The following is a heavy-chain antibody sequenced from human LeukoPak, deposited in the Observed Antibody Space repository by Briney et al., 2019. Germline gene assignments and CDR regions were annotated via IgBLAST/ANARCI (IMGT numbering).Heavy chain of an antibody. Sequence: ASVKVSCKASGGTFSSYAISWVRQAPGQGLEWMGGIIPIFGTANYAQKFQGRVTITADESTSTAYMELRSLRPDDTAVYYCARRSAAKDAFDIWGQGTMVTVSS. D-gene: IGHD6-25*01. CDR1: GGTFSSYA. CDR2: IIPIFGTA. J-gene: IGHJ3*02. V-gene: IGHV1-69*13. CDR3: ARRSAAKDAFDI.